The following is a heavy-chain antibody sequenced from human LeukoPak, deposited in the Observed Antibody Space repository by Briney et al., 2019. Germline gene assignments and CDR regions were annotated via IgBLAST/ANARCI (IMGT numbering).Heavy chain of an antibody. J-gene: IGHJ4*02. Sequence: GGSLRLSCAASGFXFSSYGINWVRQTPGKGLEWVSDISDSGSTRYYADSVKGRFTISRDNAQNSLYLQMNSLRGDDTAVYYCARGSWADYWGQGTLVTVSS. CDR1: GFXFSSYG. V-gene: IGHV3-48*01. CDR3: ARGSWADY. D-gene: IGHD1-26*01. CDR2: ISDSGSTR.